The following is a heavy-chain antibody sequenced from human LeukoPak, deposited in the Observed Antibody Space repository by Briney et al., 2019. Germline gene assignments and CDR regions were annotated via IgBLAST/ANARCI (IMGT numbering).Heavy chain of an antibody. CDR3: AKVVPSDNYPLEF. D-gene: IGHD4-11*01. CDR1: GFTFSTSS. CDR2: VSASGDAT. Sequence: GGSPTLSCAASGFTFSTSSMSWVRHSPGEGREWVSGVSASGDATLYAGSVKGRVTISRDNSNNILSLQMNSLRADDTAVYYCAKVVPSDNYPLEFWGPGTLVTVSS. J-gene: IGHJ4*02. V-gene: IGHV3-23*01.